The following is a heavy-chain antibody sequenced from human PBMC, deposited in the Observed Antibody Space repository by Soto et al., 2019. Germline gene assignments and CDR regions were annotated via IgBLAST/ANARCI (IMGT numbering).Heavy chain of an antibody. V-gene: IGHV1-3*01. CDR1: GYMFTKSA. CDR3: ARDGVAAGNINFDY. Sequence: ASVKVSCKASGYMFTKSAMHWVRQAPGQRLEWMGWITGDSGNTKYSPKLQDRVTITRDTSASTAYMELSSLRSEDTALYYCARDGVAAGNINFDYWGQGTLVTVSS. CDR2: ITGDSGNT. J-gene: IGHJ4*03. D-gene: IGHD6-19*01.